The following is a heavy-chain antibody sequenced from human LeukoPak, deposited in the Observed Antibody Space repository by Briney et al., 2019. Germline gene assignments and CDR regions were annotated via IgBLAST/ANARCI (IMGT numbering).Heavy chain of an antibody. CDR3: ARGRAAPTGRWFDP. CDR1: GYTFTSCD. V-gene: IGHV1-8*01. D-gene: IGHD6-13*01. CDR2: INPNGNNR. Sequence: ASVKVSCKASGYTFTSCDINWVRQATGQGLEWMGWINPNGNNRGYAQRFQGRVTMTWDTSISTAYMELSSLRSEDTAVYYCARGRAAPTGRWFDPWGQGTLVTVSS. J-gene: IGHJ5*02.